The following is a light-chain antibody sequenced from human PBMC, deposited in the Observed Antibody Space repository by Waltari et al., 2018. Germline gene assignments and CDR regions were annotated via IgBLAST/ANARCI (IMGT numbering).Light chain of an antibody. CDR1: DIQTKT. CDR2: DDD. V-gene: IGLV3-21*03. CDR3: QVWDADGDHVV. Sequence: SYVLTQPPSVSVAPGKTAKITCGGTDIQTKTVQWYQQKPGRAPDLFVFDDDKRPSGIPERVPGSNSGSAATLTISRVEPGDEADYYCQVWDADGDHVVFGGGTRLTVL. J-gene: IGLJ3*02.